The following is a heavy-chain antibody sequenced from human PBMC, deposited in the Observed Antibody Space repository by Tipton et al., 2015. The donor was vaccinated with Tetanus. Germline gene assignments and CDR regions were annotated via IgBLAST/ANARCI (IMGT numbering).Heavy chain of an antibody. Sequence: SLRLSCATSGFPFHSYHMAWLRQAPGKGLEWVAYISASGHPIFYTDSVKGRFTISTDNTKNHLYLQMNSLRVEDTGLYFCARDNYDSKDFSDYWGQGTLITVSS. J-gene: IGHJ4*02. CDR3: ARDNYDSKDFSDY. D-gene: IGHD3-3*01. V-gene: IGHV3-11*01. CDR2: ISASGHPI. CDR1: GFPFHSYH.